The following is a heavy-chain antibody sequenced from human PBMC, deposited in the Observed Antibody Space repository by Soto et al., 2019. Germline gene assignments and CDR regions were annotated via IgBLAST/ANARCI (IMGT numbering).Heavy chain of an antibody. D-gene: IGHD3-22*01. J-gene: IGHJ5*02. CDR1: GGSVSSYF. Sequence: SETLSLTCTVSGGSVSSYFWSWIRQPPGKGLEWIAYIYYSGSTNYNPSLKSRVTTSVDTSKNQFSLKLTSVTAADTAIYYCASWRTYYYDSSGYYGFDPWGQGTLVTVAS. CDR3: ASWRTYYYDSSGYYGFDP. CDR2: IYYSGST. V-gene: IGHV4-59*08.